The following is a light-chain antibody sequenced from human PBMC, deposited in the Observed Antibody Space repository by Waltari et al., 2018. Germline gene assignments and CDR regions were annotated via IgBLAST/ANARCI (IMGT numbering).Light chain of an antibody. Sequence: DIQVTQSPSSLSASVGDRVTITCQASQDISNYLNWYQQKPGKATKLLIYYTSHLQTGVPSRFSGTGGGTDVTFTISSLQPEDIATYYCQQYENFPVTFGQGTRLEIK. J-gene: IGKJ5*01. CDR3: QQYENFPVT. CDR1: QDISNY. V-gene: IGKV1-33*01. CDR2: YTS.